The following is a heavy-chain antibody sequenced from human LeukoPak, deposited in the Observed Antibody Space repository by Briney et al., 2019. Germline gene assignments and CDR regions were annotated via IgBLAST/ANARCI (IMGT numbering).Heavy chain of an antibody. V-gene: IGHV4-59*01. CDR2: IYYSGST. CDR3: ARYWGVQLWPHWYFDL. Sequence: SETLSLTCTVSGGSISSYYWSWFRQTPGKGPEWIGYIYYSGSTKYNPSLKSRVTISVDRSKNQFSLKLNSVTAADTAVYYCARYWGVQLWPHWYFDLWGCGSLVTVSS. CDR1: GGSISSYY. J-gene: IGHJ2*01. D-gene: IGHD5-18*01.